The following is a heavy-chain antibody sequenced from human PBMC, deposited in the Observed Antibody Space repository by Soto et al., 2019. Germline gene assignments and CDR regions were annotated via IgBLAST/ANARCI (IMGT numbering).Heavy chain of an antibody. J-gene: IGHJ3*02. D-gene: IGHD4-17*01. Sequence: GESLKISCKGSGYSFTSYWIGWVRQMPGKGMKRMGIIYPGDSDTRYSLSFQGQVTISADKSFSTAYLQWSSLKASDTAMYYCARDLDYGGHSEASDIWGQGTMVTVSS. V-gene: IGHV5-51*01. CDR1: GYSFTSYW. CDR3: ARDLDYGGHSEASDI. CDR2: IYPGDSDT.